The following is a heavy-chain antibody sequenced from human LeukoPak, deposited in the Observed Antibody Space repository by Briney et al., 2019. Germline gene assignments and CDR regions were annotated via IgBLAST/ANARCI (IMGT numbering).Heavy chain of an antibody. CDR1: GYTFTGYY. V-gene: IGHV1-2*04. Sequence: ASVKVSCKASGYTFTGYYMHWVRQAPGQGLEWMGWINPNSGGTNYAQKFQGWVTMTRDTSISTAYMELSRLRSDDTAVYYCARDQDYGGGNWFDPWGQGTLVTVSS. J-gene: IGHJ5*02. CDR2: INPNSGGT. CDR3: ARDQDYGGGNWFDP. D-gene: IGHD4-23*01.